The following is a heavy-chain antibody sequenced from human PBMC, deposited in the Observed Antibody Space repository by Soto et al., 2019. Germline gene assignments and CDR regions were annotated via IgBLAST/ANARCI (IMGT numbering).Heavy chain of an antibody. J-gene: IGHJ4*02. Sequence: SKTLSLTCTVSGGSISSGGYYWSWIRQHPGKGLEWIGYIYYSGSTYYNPSLKSRVTISVDTSKNQFSLKLSSVTAADTAVYYCARDSTGYSSFDYWGQGTLVTVSS. CDR2: IYYSGST. V-gene: IGHV4-31*03. CDR3: ARDSTGYSSFDY. CDR1: GGSISSGGYY. D-gene: IGHD6-13*01.